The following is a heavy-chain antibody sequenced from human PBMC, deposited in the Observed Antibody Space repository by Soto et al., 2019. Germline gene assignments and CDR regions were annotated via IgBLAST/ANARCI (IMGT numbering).Heavy chain of an antibody. J-gene: IGHJ4*02. V-gene: IGHV3-23*01. D-gene: IGHD3-22*01. CDR2: ISGSGGST. CDR3: ARDYYDSSGVDY. CDR1: GFTFSSYA. Sequence: EVQLLESGGGLVQPGGSLRLSCAASGFTFSSYAMSWVRQAPGKGLEWVSAISGSGGSTYYADSVKGRFTISRDNSKNTLYLQMNSLRAEDTAVYYCARDYYDSSGVDYWGQGTLVTVSS.